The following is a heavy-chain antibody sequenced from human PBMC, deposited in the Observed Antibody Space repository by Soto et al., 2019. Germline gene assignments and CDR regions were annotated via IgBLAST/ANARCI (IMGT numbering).Heavy chain of an antibody. J-gene: IGHJ4*02. CDR2: IYHSGST. V-gene: IGHV4-30-2*01. CDR3: AAGGGLPRYY. CDR1: GGSISSGGYS. D-gene: IGHD5-12*01. Sequence: QLQLQEYGSGLVKPSQTLSLTCAVSGGSISSGGYSWSWIRQPPGKGLVWIGYIYHSGSTYYIPSLKHRVTTSVDRSKNQFSLKLSSVTAADTAVYYCAAGGGLPRYYWGQGTLVTVSS.